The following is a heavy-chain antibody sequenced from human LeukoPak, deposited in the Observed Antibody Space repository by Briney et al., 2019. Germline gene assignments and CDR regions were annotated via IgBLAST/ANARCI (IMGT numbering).Heavy chain of an antibody. J-gene: IGHJ5*02. CDR1: GYTFTSYG. D-gene: IGHD3-3*01. CDR3: ARDLVDFWSGYFENWFDP. V-gene: IGHV1-18*01. CDR2: ISAYNGNT. Sequence: ASVKVSCKASGYTFTSYGISWVRQAPGQGLEWMGWISAYNGNTNYAQKLQGRVTMTTDTSTSTAYMELRSLRSDDTAVYYCARDLVDFWSGYFENWFDPWGQGTLVTVSS.